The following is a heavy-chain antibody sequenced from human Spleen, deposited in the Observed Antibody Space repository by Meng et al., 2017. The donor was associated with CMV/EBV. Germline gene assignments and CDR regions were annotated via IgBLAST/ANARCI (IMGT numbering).Heavy chain of an antibody. CDR1: GYRFTDYY. V-gene: IGHV1-2*02. J-gene: IGHJ6*02. D-gene: IGHD3-16*01. CDR3: ARGGSGYYYYDMDV. CDR2: LNPNTGDT. Sequence: ASVKVSCKASGYRFTDYYMHWVRQAPGQGLEWMGWLNPNTGDTTYAQKFQGRVTVTRDTSISTVYMELRRLRSDDTAVYYCARGGSGYYYYDMDVWGQGTTVTVSS.